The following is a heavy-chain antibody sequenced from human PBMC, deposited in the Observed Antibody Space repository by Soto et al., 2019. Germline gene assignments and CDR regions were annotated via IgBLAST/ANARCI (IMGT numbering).Heavy chain of an antibody. CDR2: IYHSGST. J-gene: IGHJ4*02. CDR1: GGSISSGGYS. Sequence: SETLSLTCAVSGGSISSGGYSWSWIRQPPGKGLEWIGYIYHSGSTYYNPSLKSRVTISVDRSKNQFSLKLSSVTAADTAVYYCAVVDTAMDFDYWGQGTLVTVSS. V-gene: IGHV4-30-2*01. CDR3: AVVDTAMDFDY. D-gene: IGHD5-18*01.